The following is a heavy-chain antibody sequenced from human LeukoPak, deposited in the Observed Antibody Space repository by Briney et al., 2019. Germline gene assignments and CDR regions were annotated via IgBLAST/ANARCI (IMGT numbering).Heavy chain of an antibody. Sequence: GGSLRLSCAASRFTFRSYWMSWVRQAPGKGLEWVANIKRDGSEKYYVDSVKGRFTISRDNAKNSLYLQMNSLRAEDTAVYYCARQLYSSSWSAFDYWGQGTLVTVSS. J-gene: IGHJ4*02. D-gene: IGHD6-13*01. CDR2: IKRDGSEK. CDR1: RFTFRSYW. V-gene: IGHV3-7*01. CDR3: ARQLYSSSWSAFDY.